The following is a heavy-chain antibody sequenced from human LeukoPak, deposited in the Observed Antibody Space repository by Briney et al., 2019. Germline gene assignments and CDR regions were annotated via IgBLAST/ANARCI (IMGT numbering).Heavy chain of an antibody. D-gene: IGHD2-21*02. CDR2: INWNGGST. Sequence: GGSLRLSCAASGFTFDDYGMSWVRQAPGKGLEWVSGINWNGGSTGYADSVKGRFTISRDNAKNSLYLQMNSLRAEDTALHYCARGAYCGGDCSFDYWGQGTLVTVSS. CDR3: ARGAYCGGDCSFDY. V-gene: IGHV3-20*04. CDR1: GFTFDDYG. J-gene: IGHJ4*02.